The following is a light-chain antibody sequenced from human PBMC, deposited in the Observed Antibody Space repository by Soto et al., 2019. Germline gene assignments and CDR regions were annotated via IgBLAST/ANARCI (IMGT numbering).Light chain of an antibody. V-gene: IGKV1-5*03. Sequence: DIQMTQPPSTLSGSVGDRVTITCRASQTISSWLAWYQQKPGKAPKLLIYKASTLKSGVPSRFSGSGSGTEFTLTISSLQPDDFEAYSCQHYDRDLYSFGQGTKVDIK. J-gene: IGKJ2*01. CDR1: QTISSW. CDR2: KAS. CDR3: QHYDRDLYS.